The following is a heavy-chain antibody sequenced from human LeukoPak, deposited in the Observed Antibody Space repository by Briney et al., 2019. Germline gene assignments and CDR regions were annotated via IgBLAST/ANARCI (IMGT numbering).Heavy chain of an antibody. CDR3: AKDRSCINDVCHGDFDY. Sequence: PGRSLRLSCTASGFTFGDYAMSWVRQAPGKGLEWVGFIRSKAYGGTTEYAASVKGRFTISRDDSKSIAYLQMNSLKTEDTAVYYCAKDRSCINDVCHGDFDYWGQGTLVTVSS. D-gene: IGHD2-8*01. V-gene: IGHV3-49*04. CDR1: GFTFGDYA. J-gene: IGHJ4*02. CDR2: IRSKAYGGTT.